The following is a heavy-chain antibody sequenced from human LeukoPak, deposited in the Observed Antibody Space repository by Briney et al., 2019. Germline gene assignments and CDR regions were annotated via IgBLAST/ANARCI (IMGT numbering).Heavy chain of an antibody. D-gene: IGHD1-26*01. V-gene: IGHV4-4*02. Sequence: SETLSLTCAVSRGSISSNHWWSWVGQPPGKGLEWIGEIYHSGSTNYNPSLKSRAAISVDKSKNQFSLKVNSVTAADTAVYFCARGRYGGYWYFELWGRGTLVTVSA. CDR1: RGSISSNHW. CDR2: IYHSGST. CDR3: ARGRYGGYWYFEL. J-gene: IGHJ2*01.